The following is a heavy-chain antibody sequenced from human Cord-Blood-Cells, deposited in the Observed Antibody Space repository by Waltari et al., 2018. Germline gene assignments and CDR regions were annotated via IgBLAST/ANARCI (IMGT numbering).Heavy chain of an antibody. V-gene: IGHV5-51*01. CDR3: ARRRGWGSRLDAFDI. J-gene: IGHJ3*02. CDR1: GYSFTSYW. D-gene: IGHD3-16*01. CDR2: IYPGDSDT. Sequence: EVQLVQSGAEVKKPGESLKISCKGSGYSFTSYWIGWVRQMPGKGLEWMGIIYPGDSDTRYSPSFQGQVTISAAKSISTAYLQLSSLKASDTAMYYCARRRGWGSRLDAFDIWGQGTMVTVSS.